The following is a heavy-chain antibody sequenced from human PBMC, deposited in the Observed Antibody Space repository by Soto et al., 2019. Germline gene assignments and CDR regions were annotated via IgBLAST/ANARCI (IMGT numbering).Heavy chain of an antibody. J-gene: IGHJ3*02. CDR2: FDPEDGET. CDR3: ATGIRDYDFWSGYPRVNDAFDI. CDR1: GYTLTELS. Sequence: GASVKVSCKVSGYTLTELSMHWVRQAPGKGLEWMGGFDPEDGETIYAQKFQGRVTMTEDTPTDTAYMELSSLRSEDTAVYYCATGIRDYDFWSGYPRVNDAFDIWGQGTMVTVSS. D-gene: IGHD3-3*01. V-gene: IGHV1-24*01.